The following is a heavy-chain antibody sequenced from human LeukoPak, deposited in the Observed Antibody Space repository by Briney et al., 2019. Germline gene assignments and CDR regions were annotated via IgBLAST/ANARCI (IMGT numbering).Heavy chain of an antibody. CDR1: GFTFGGYW. J-gene: IGHJ4*02. CDR3: ARDSDSSAFDY. CDR2: IKHDGNEK. Sequence: GGSLRLSCAASGFTFGGYWMSWVRQAPGKGLEWVANIKHDGNEKFYVDSVKGRFSISRDNAKNSLYLQMNSLRAEDTAVYYCARDSDSSAFDYWGQGTLVTVSS. V-gene: IGHV3-7*01. D-gene: IGHD6-19*01.